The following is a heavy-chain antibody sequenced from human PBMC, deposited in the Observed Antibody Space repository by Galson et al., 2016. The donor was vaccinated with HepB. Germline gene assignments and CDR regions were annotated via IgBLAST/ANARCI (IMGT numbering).Heavy chain of an antibody. CDR2: ISSSGTTI. Sequence: SLRLSRAASGFTFSRYEMNWVRQAPGKGLEWVSYISSSGTTIYYADSVKGRFTISRDNAKNSLYLQMNSLRAEDTAVYYCAREPVRLDDLLTGPPKNPDYWGQGTLVTVSS. J-gene: IGHJ4*02. CDR1: GFTFSRYE. V-gene: IGHV3-48*03. CDR3: AREPVRLDDLLTGPPKNPDY. D-gene: IGHD3-9*01.